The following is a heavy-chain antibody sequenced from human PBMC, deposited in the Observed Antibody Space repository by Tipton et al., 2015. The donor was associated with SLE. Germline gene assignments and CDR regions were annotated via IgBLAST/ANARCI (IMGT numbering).Heavy chain of an antibody. J-gene: IGHJ5*02. CDR1: GASISSSY. Sequence: TLSLTCSVSGASISSSYWTWIRQPPGKGLEWIGYIYNSGSSSYNPSLKSRVTMTIDTSKNQFSLELRSVTAADTAIYYCAWHIDCINHRCYSPWFDPWGQGTLVTVSS. V-gene: IGHV4-59*01. CDR2: IYNSGSS. D-gene: IGHD2-15*01. CDR3: AWHIDCINHRCYSPWFDP.